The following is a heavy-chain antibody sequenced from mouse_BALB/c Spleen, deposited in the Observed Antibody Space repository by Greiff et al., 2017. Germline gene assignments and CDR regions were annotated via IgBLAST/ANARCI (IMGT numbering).Heavy chain of an antibody. CDR1: GFTFSSYY. CDR3: ARRTGTDWYFDV. CDR2: INSNGGST. V-gene: IGHV5-6-2*01. Sequence: EVKLMESGGGLVKLGGSLKLSCAASGFTFSSYYMSWVRQTPEKRLELVAAINSNGGSTYYPDTVKGRFTISRDNAKNTLYLQMSSLKSEDTALYYCARRTGTDWYFDVWGAGTTVTVSS. D-gene: IGHD4-1*01. J-gene: IGHJ1*01.